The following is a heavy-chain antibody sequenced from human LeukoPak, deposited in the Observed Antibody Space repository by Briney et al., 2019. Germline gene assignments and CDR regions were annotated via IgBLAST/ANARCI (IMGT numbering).Heavy chain of an antibody. Sequence: PGGSLRLSCAASGFTFSNYALSWVRQAPGEGLEWVSAISASGTSTYYADSVKGRFTISKDNSKNTLYLQMNSLRADDTAIYYCAEDRTVFRGITYYFDYWGQGTLVTVSS. CDR3: AEDRTVFRGITYYFDY. V-gene: IGHV3-23*01. D-gene: IGHD3-10*01. CDR1: GFTFSNYA. CDR2: ISASGTST. J-gene: IGHJ4*02.